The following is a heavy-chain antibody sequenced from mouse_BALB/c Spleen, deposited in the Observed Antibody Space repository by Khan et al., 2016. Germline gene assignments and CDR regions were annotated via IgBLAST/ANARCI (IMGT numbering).Heavy chain of an antibody. J-gene: IGHJ4*01. CDR1: GYSFTGYN. Sequence: VQLKESGPELEKPGASVNISCKASGYSFTGYNMNWVKQSIVKNFEWIGNIDPYFGGSYYNQNFKGKATLSVDKSSNTAYMHLKSLTSEDSAVYYCARRRHSDAMDYWGQGTSVTVSS. CDR3: ARRRHSDAMDY. D-gene: IGHD3-2*01. CDR2: IDPYFGGS. V-gene: IGHV1-42*01.